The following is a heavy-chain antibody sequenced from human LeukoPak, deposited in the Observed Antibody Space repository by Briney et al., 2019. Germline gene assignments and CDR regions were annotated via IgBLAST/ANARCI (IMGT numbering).Heavy chain of an antibody. D-gene: IGHD3-3*01. V-gene: IGHV1-8*03. CDR3: ARGSYYDFWSGYYGGYYYMDV. CDR1: GYTFTSYD. Sequence: ASVKFSCKASGYTFTSYDINWVRQATGQGLEWMGWMNPNRGNTGYAQKFQGRVTITRNTSISTAYMELSSLRSEDTAVYYCARGSYYDFWSGYYGGYYYMDVWGKGTTVTVSS. CDR2: MNPNRGNT. J-gene: IGHJ6*03.